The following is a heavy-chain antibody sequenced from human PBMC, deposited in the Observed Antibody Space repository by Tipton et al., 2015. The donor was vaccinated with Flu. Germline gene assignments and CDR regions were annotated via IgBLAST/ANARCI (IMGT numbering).Heavy chain of an antibody. J-gene: IGHJ5*02. CDR1: GYSISSGYY. Sequence: TLSLTCAVSGYSISSGYYWGWIRQPPGKGLEWIGSIYHSGSTYYNPSLKSRVTISVDTSKNQFSLKLSSVTAAETAVYYCARHGYYDILTGYYSWFDPWGQGTLVTVSS. V-gene: IGHV4-38-2*01. CDR3: ARHGYYDILTGYYSWFDP. CDR2: IYHSGST. D-gene: IGHD3-9*01.